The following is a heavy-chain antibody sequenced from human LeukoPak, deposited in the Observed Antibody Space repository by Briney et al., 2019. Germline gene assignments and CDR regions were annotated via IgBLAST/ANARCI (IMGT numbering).Heavy chain of an antibody. J-gene: IGHJ4*02. Sequence: PGGSLSLSCAASGFTFVTFKMNWVGQPPGKGLGWISSITYSSRYMYYADSVKGRFTISRDNAKNSLYLHMNSLRAEDTAVYYCARDFGSSYTSPFPFWGQGTLVTVSS. D-gene: IGHD2-2*02. V-gene: IGHV3-21*01. CDR2: ITYSSRYM. CDR3: ARDFGSSYTSPFPF. CDR1: GFTFVTFK.